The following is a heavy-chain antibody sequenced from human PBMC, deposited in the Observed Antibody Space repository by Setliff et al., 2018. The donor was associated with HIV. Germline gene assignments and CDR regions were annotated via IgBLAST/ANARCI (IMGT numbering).Heavy chain of an antibody. CDR2: ISPYNGHT. J-gene: IGHJ4*02. V-gene: IGHV1-18*01. Sequence: ASVKVSCKASGYTFTTYDITWVRQAPGQGLEWLGWISPYNGHTNFAQKFQGRVTMTTDTATSTAYMEVRSLRSDDTAVYYCARDPGGVSVVVVAATNYLDYWGQGTLVTVSS. CDR3: ARDPGGVSVVVVAATNYLDY. D-gene: IGHD2-15*01. CDR1: GYTFTTYD.